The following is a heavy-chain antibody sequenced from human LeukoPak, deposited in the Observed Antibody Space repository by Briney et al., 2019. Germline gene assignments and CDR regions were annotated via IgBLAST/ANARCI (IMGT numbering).Heavy chain of an antibody. CDR3: ARATYYFNSNGFYRYYFGY. CDR2: SRDKGHKYST. D-gene: IGHD3-22*01. CDR1: GFSFTDYY. V-gene: IGHV3-72*01. J-gene: IGHJ4*02. Sequence: HPGGSLRLSCAASGFSFTDYYLDWVRQAPGKALEWVGRSRDKGHKYSTEYAASVKGRFTISRDDSTNSLHLQMNSLKTEDTAMYYCARATYYFNSNGFYRYYFGYWGQGILVTVSS.